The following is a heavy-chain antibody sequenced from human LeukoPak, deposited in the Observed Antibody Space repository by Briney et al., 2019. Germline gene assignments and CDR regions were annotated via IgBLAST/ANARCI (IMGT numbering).Heavy chain of an antibody. CDR3: AKESLEYDMNRMDV. J-gene: IGHJ6*02. D-gene: IGHD3-9*01. CDR2: ISGTSGTI. V-gene: IGHV3-48*04. CDR1: GFTFSSYS. Sequence: QPGGSLRLSCAASGFTFSSYSINWVRQAPGKGLEWLSYISGTSGTIYYADSVKGRFTISRDNSKNSLYLQMNSLRSEDTALYYCAKESLEYDMNRMDVWGQGTTVTVSS.